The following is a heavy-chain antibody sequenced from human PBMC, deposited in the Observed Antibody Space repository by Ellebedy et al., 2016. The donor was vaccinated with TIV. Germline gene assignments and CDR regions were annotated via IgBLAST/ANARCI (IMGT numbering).Heavy chain of an antibody. D-gene: IGHD3-22*01. V-gene: IGHV3-33*01. J-gene: IGHJ4*02. Sequence: GESLKISCAASGFTFSVFGMHWVRQAPGKGPEWVAVLGHDGNYEYYADSVKGRFTISRDNSKNSLYLQISSLRVEDTAVYSCARDLRVGSNLDYWGQGTLLSVSS. CDR1: GFTFSVFG. CDR3: ARDLRVGSNLDY. CDR2: LGHDGNYE.